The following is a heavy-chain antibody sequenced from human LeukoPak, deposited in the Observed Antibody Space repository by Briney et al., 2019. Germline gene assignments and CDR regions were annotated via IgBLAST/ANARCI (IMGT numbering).Heavy chain of an antibody. Sequence: SVKVSCKASGGTFSSYAISWVRQASGQGLEWMGGIIPIFGTANYAQKFQGRVTITADESTSTAYMELSSLRSEDTAVYYCARVGTRCSSTSCYPGVHYYYYMDVWGKGTTVAVSS. V-gene: IGHV1-69*13. CDR3: ARVGTRCSSTSCYPGVHYYYYMDV. CDR2: IIPIFGTA. CDR1: GGTFSSYA. J-gene: IGHJ6*03. D-gene: IGHD2-2*01.